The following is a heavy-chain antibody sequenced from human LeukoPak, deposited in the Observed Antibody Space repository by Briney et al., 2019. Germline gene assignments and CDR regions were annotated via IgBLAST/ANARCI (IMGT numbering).Heavy chain of an antibody. V-gene: IGHV1-69*13. CDR2: IIPIFGTA. J-gene: IGHJ5*02. Sequence: ASVKVSCKASGGTFSSCAISWVRQAPGQGLEWMGGIIPIFGTANYAQKFQGRVTITADESTSTAYMELSSLRSEDTAVYYCARDVRFGANWFDPWGQGTLVTVSS. CDR3: ARDVRFGANWFDP. D-gene: IGHD3-10*01. CDR1: GGTFSSCA.